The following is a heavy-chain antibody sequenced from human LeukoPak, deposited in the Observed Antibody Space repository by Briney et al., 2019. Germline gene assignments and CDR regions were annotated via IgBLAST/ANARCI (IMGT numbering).Heavy chain of an antibody. CDR1: GFTVNSNY. CDR2: IYTGGST. Sequence: QPGVSLRLSCAASGFTVNSNYMSWVRQAPGKGLEWASLIYTGGSTYYADSVKGRFTISRDNSKNTLYLQMNSLRPEDTAVYYCARGFGKVAANVFGGYTMDVWGQGTTVTVSS. V-gene: IGHV3-66*02. CDR3: ARGFGKVAANVFGGYTMDV. J-gene: IGHJ6*02. D-gene: IGHD6-6*01.